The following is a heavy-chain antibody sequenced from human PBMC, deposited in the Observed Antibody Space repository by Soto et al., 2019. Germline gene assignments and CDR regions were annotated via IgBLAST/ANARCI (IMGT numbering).Heavy chain of an antibody. CDR1: GYTFTGYY. J-gene: IGHJ4*02. CDR2: INPNSGGT. D-gene: IGHD6-19*01. V-gene: IGHV1-2*04. Sequence: ASVKVSCKTSGYTFTGYYIHWVRQAPGQGLEWMGRINPNSGGTNYAQKFQGWVTMTRDTSISTAYMELSRLNSDDTAVYYCARERTVAGNDYWGKGTLVTVSS. CDR3: ARERTVAGNDY.